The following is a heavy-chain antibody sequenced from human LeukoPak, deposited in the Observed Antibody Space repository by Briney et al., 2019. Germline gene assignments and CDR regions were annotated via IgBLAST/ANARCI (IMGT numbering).Heavy chain of an antibody. CDR3: AKVVTAISY. V-gene: IGHV3-30*18. CDR2: ISYDGSNK. J-gene: IGHJ4*02. CDR1: GFTFSSYG. Sequence: GGSLRLSCAASGFTFSSYGMHWVRQAPGKGLEWVAVISYDGSNKYYADSVKGRFTISRDNSKKTLYLQMNSLRAEDTAVYYCAKVVTAISYWGQGTLVTVSS. D-gene: IGHD2-21*02.